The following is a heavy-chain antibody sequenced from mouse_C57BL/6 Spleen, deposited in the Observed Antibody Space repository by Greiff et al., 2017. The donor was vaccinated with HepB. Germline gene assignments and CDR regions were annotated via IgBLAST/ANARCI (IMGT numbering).Heavy chain of an antibody. CDR2: IHPNSGST. D-gene: IGHD2-4*01. CDR3: AREGIYYDYSAWFAY. CDR1: GYTFTSYW. V-gene: IGHV1-64*01. J-gene: IGHJ3*01. Sequence: VQLQQPGAELVKPGASVKLSCKASGYTFTSYWMHWVKQRPGQGLEWIGMIHPNSGSTNYNEKFKSKATLTVDKSSSTAYMQLSSLTSEDSAVYYCAREGIYYDYSAWFAYWGQGTLVTVSA.